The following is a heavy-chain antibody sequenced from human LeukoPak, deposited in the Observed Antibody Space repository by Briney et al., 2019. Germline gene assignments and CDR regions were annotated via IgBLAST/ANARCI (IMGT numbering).Heavy chain of an antibody. CDR3: ARVGYSYGEFDY. V-gene: IGHV4-59*01. J-gene: IGHJ4*02. D-gene: IGHD5-18*01. CDR1: GGSISSYY. Sequence: SETLSLTCTVSGGSISSYYWSWIRQPPGKGLEWIGYIYYSGSTNYNPSLKSRVTISVDTSKNQFSLKLSSVTAADTAVYYCARVGYSYGEFDYWGREPWSPSPQ. CDR2: IYYSGST.